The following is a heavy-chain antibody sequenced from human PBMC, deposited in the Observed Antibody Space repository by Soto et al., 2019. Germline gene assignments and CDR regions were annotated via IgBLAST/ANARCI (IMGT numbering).Heavy chain of an antibody. Sequence: SVKVSCKASGHTFTRYAMHWVRQAPGQRLEWMGWIIPILGIANYAQKFQGRVTITADKSTSTAYMELRSLRSDDTAVYYCARDAPPEDYWGQGTLVTVSS. CDR3: ARDAPPEDY. J-gene: IGHJ4*02. V-gene: IGHV1-69*10. CDR1: GHTFTRYA. CDR2: IIPILGIA.